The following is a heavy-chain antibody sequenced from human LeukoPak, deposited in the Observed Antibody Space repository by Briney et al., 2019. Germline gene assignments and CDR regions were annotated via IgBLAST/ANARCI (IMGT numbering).Heavy chain of an antibody. J-gene: IGHJ4*02. CDR2: IKHDGSEK. V-gene: IGHV3-7*01. CDR1: GFSFSSHW. D-gene: IGHD5-12*01. CDR3: ARNTGGYGDY. Sequence: GGSLRLSCAASGFSFSSHWMNWARQAPGKGLEWVANIKHDGSEKYYVDFVKGRFTISRDNAKNSLDLQMNSLRAEDTAVYYCARNTGGYGDYWGQGTLVTVS.